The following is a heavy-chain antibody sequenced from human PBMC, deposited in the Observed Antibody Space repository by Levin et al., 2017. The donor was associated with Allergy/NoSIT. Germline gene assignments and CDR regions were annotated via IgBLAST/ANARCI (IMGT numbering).Heavy chain of an antibody. V-gene: IGHV3-30*03. CDR3: APVRGVDY. CDR2: ISYDGSNK. J-gene: IGHJ4*02. Sequence: GGSLRLSCAASGFTFSSYGMHWVRQAPGKGLEWVAVISYDGSNKYYADSVKGRFTISRDNSKNTLYLQMNSLRAEDTAVYYCAPVRGVDYWGQGTLVTVSS. D-gene: IGHD3-10*01. CDR1: GFTFSSYG.